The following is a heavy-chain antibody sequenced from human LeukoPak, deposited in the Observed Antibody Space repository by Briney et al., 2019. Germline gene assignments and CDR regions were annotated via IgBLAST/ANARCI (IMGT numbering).Heavy chain of an antibody. CDR3: ARGAYYYDSSGPLDP. CDR2: INPSGGST. V-gene: IGHV1-46*01. J-gene: IGHJ5*02. D-gene: IGHD3-22*01. CDR1: GYTFTSYD. Sequence: ASVKVSCKASGYTFTSYDINWVRQAPGQGLEWMGIINPSGGSTSYAQKFQGRVTMTRDTSISTAYMELSRLRSDDTAVYYCARGAYYYDSSGPLDPWGQGTLVTVSS.